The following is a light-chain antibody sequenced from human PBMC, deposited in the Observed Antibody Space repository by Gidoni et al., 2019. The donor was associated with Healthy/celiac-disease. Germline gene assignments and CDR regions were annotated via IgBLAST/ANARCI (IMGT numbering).Light chain of an antibody. Sequence: EIVMTQSPATLSVSPGERDTLACRASQRVSSNLAWYQQKPGLIYGASTRATGIPARFSGSGSGTEFTLTISSLQSEDPSVYYCQQYNNWPPQTFGQXTKVEIK. CDR2: GAS. CDR1: QRVSSN. CDR3: QQYNNWPPQT. J-gene: IGKJ1*01. V-gene: IGKV3-15*01.